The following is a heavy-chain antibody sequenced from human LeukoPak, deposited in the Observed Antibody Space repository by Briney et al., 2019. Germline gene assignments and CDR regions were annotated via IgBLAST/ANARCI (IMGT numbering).Heavy chain of an antibody. D-gene: IGHD5/OR15-5a*01. CDR2: IFYSGST. J-gene: IGHJ4*02. CDR1: GGSMTSYY. Sequence: PSETLSLTCTVSGGSMTSYYWSWIRQPPGKGLECIGYIFYSGSTSYNPSLKSRVTISVDTSKNQFSLKLSSVTAADTAVYYCARHSSVRSPFDYWGQGTLVTVSS. CDR3: ARHSSVRSPFDY. V-gene: IGHV4-59*08.